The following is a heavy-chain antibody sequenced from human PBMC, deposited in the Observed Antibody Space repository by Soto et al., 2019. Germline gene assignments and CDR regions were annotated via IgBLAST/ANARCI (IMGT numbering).Heavy chain of an antibody. V-gene: IGHV3-30*18. D-gene: IGHD2-15*01. CDR3: AKDGAPRYCSRSSCHPAGAY. Sequence: GGSLRLSCAGSGFTFSNYGLHWVRQAPGKRLDWVSFISFDGSHKYYADSVKGRFTISRDNSNNMLYLQMDSLTTEDTAVYYCAKDGAPRYCSRSSCHPAGAYWGQGTLVTVSS. J-gene: IGHJ4*02. CDR2: ISFDGSHK. CDR1: GFTFSNYG.